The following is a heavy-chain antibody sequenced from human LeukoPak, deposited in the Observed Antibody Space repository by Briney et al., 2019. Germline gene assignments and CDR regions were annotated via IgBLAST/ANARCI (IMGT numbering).Heavy chain of an antibody. Sequence: PGGSLRLSCSSSGFTVSSNYMSSVRQAPGKGLEWVSGIYSGGSTYYADSVKGRFTISRDNSKNTLYLQMNSLRAEDTAVYYCARASGIAVAGTIDYWGQGALVTVSS. CDR1: GFTVSSNY. CDR2: IYSGGST. D-gene: IGHD6-19*01. V-gene: IGHV3-66*01. CDR3: ARASGIAVAGTIDY. J-gene: IGHJ4*02.